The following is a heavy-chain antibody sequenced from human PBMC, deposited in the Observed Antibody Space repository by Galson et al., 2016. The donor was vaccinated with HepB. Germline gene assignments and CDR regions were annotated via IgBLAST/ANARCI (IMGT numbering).Heavy chain of an antibody. CDR3: ATLPPDIAVMVAAPLDY. V-gene: IGHV4-39*01. J-gene: IGHJ4*02. CDR2: IYSGESI. D-gene: IGHD2-15*01. Sequence: ETLSLTCTVSGGSLRSRNYYWGWIRQPPGKGLEWIGSIYSGESIYYNPSLQGRVTISVDTSKSQFSLKLTSVTAADTAVYYCATLPPDIAVMVAAPLDYWGQGTLVTVYS. CDR1: GGSLRSRNYY.